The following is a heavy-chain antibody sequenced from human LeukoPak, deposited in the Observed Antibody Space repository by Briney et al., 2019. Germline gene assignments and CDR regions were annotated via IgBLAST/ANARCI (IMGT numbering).Heavy chain of an antibody. Sequence: ASVKVSCKASGYTFTSYDITWVRQATGQGLEWMGWINPNSGGTNYAQKFQGRVTMTRDTSISTAYMDLSRLRSDDTAVYYCARGSIVGATFDYFDYWGQGTLVTVSS. CDR2: INPNSGGT. V-gene: IGHV1-2*02. J-gene: IGHJ4*02. D-gene: IGHD1-26*01. CDR1: GYTFTSYD. CDR3: ARGSIVGATFDYFDY.